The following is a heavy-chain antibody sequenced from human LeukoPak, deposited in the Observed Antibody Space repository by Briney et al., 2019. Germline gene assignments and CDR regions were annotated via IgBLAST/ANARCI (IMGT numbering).Heavy chain of an antibody. CDR1: GYTFTAYY. CDR2: IDPSGGGT. Sequence: GASVKVSCKASGYTFTAYYMQWVRQAPGQGLEWMGIIDPSGGGTSYAQKFQGRVTLTRDTSTSIVYMELSSLTSEDTAVYYCASLGSGSSPIIDFDYWGQGTLVTVCS. D-gene: IGHD3-10*01. CDR3: ASLGSGSSPIIDFDY. V-gene: IGHV1-46*01. J-gene: IGHJ4*02.